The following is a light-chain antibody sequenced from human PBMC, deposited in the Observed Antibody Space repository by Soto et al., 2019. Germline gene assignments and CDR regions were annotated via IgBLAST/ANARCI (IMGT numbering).Light chain of an antibody. V-gene: IGKV3-20*01. CDR2: GAS. J-gene: IGKJ5*01. CDR1: QSVSSSY. Sequence: IVLTQSPFTLSLSPGERATLSCRASQSVSSSYLAWYQQKPGQAPRLLIYGASGRATGIPDRFSGSGSGTDFTLTISRLEPEDFAVYYCQQYGSSPPVTFGQGTRLEIK. CDR3: QQYGSSPPVT.